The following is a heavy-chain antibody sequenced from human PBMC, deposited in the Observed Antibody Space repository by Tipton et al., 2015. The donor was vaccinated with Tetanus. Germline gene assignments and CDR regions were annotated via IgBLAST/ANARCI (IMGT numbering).Heavy chain of an antibody. V-gene: IGHV3-23*01. CDR1: GFTFSSYA. J-gene: IGHJ4*02. Sequence: AASGFTFSSYAMSWVRQAPGKGLEWVSAISGSGGSTYYADSVKGRFTISRDNSKNTLYLQMNSLRAEDTAVYYCAIPWGYYDSSGYYFVYWGQGTLVTVSS. CDR3: AIPWGYYDSSGYYFVY. D-gene: IGHD3-22*01. CDR2: ISGSGGST.